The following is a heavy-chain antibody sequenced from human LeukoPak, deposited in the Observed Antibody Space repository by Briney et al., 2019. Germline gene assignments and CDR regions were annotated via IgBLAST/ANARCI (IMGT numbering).Heavy chain of an antibody. D-gene: IGHD5-18*01. CDR2: INHSGST. V-gene: IGHV4-34*01. Sequence: PSETLSLTCAVYGGSFSGYYWSWIRQPPGKGLEWIGEINHSGSTNYNPSLKSRVTISVDTSKNQFSLKLSSVTAADTAVYYCAREYGQLWFRGYYYYGMDVWGQGTTVTVSS. CDR1: GGSFSGYY. CDR3: AREYGQLWFRGYYYYGMDV. J-gene: IGHJ6*02.